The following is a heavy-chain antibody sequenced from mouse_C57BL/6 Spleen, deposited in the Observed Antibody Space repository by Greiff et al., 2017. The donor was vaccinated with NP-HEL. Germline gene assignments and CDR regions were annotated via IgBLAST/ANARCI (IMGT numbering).Heavy chain of an antibody. CDR1: GYAFSSYW. J-gene: IGHJ1*03. V-gene: IGHV1-80*01. CDR2: IYPGDGDT. Sequence: VQLQQSGAELVKPGASVKISCKASGYAFSSYWMNWVKQRPGKGLAWIGQIYPGDGDTNYNGKFKGKATLTADKSSSTAYMQLSSLTSEDSAVYFCARERTGTGYFDVWGTGTTVTVSS. D-gene: IGHD4-1*01. CDR3: ARERTGTGYFDV.